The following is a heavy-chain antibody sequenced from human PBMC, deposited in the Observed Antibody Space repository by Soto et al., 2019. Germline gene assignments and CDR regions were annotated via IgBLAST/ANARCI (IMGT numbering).Heavy chain of an antibody. Sequence: EVQLLESGGGLVQPGGSLRLSCAASGFTFSSYAMSWVRQAPVKGLEWVSAISGSGGSTYYADSVKGRFTISRDNFKXTXYLQMNSLRAEDTAVYYCAKDRDPMFRGLNCWFFDLWGRGSLVTVSS. D-gene: IGHD3-10*01. CDR1: GFTFSSYA. V-gene: IGHV3-23*01. CDR3: AKDRDPMFRGLNCWFFDL. CDR2: ISGSGGST. J-gene: IGHJ2*01.